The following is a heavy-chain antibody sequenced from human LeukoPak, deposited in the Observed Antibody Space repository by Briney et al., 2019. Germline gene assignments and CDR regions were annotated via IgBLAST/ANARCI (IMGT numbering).Heavy chain of an antibody. CDR1: GFTFTISA. V-gene: IGHV1-58*02. CDR2: IVVGSGNT. J-gene: IGHJ6*02. Sequence: SVKVSCKASGFTFTISAMQWVRQARGQRLEWIGWIVVGSGNTNYAQKFQERVTITRDMSTSTAYMELSSLRSEDTAVYYCAASNSSSYYGMDVWGQGTTVTVSS. CDR3: AASNSSSYYGMDV. D-gene: IGHD6-13*01.